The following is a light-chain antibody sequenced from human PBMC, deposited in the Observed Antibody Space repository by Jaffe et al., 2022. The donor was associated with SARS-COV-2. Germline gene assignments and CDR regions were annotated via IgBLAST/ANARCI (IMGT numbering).Light chain of an antibody. CDR2: DAS. J-gene: IGKJ1*01. CDR1: QSISTS. Sequence: EIVLTPSPATLSLSPGERATLSCRASQSISTSLAWYQQKPGQAPRLLIYDASSRPTGIPARFSGSGSGTDFTLTISSLEPEDFAVYYCQHRSTWPPTRWTFGQGTKVEIK. V-gene: IGKV3-11*01. CDR3: QHRSTWPPTRWT.